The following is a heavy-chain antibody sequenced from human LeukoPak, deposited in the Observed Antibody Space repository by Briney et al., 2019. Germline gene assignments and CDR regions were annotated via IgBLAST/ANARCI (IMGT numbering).Heavy chain of an antibody. CDR1: AFTFDFYD. Sequence: PGGSLRLSCSASAFTFDFYDLNWVRQAPGKGLEWISYISSRASTIFYADSVKGRFYITRDNAKNSLYLQMNSLRAEDTAVYYCARGRGIQLKYYFDHWGHGTLVTVSS. D-gene: IGHD5-18*01. V-gene: IGHV3-48*03. CDR3: ARGRGIQLKYYFDH. J-gene: IGHJ4*01. CDR2: ISSRASTI.